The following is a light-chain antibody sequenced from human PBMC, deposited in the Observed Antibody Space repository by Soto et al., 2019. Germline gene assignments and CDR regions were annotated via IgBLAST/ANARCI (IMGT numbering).Light chain of an antibody. V-gene: IGKV1-12*01. CDR2: AAS. J-gene: IGKJ1*01. Sequence: DIQMTQSPSSVSASVGDRATITCRASEGISSRVAWYHQKPGTPPKFLIYAASTLQSGVPSRFSGSGSGTDFTLTISSLQPEDFATYDCQQDNNFPWTFGQGTKVVIK. CDR1: EGISSR. CDR3: QQDNNFPWT.